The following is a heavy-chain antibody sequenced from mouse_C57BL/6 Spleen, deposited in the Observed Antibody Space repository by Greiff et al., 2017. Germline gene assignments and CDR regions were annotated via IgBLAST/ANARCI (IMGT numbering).Heavy chain of an antibody. CDR3: ARGGYYGSSLDY. Sequence: VQLQQPGAELVMPGASVKLSCKASGYTFTSYWMHWVKQRPGQGLEWIGELDPSDSYTNYNQKFKGKSTLTVDKSSSTAYMQLSSLTSEDSAVYYCARGGYYGSSLDYWGQGTTLTVSS. CDR2: LDPSDSYT. J-gene: IGHJ2*01. D-gene: IGHD1-1*01. CDR1: GYTFTSYW. V-gene: IGHV1-69*01.